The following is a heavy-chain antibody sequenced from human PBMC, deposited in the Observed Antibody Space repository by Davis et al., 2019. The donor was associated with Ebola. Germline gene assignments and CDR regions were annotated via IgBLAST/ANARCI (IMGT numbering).Heavy chain of an antibody. D-gene: IGHD3-22*01. CDR3: ARQPYYYDSRNRRGSGSYFDY. CDR2: IYYSGST. J-gene: IGHJ4*02. Sequence: MPSETLSLTCTVSGGSISSSSYYWGWIRQPPGKGLEWIGSIYYSGSTYYNPSLKSRVTISVDTSKNQFSLKLSSVTAADTAVYYCARQPYYYDSRNRRGSGSYFDYWGQGTLVTVSS. V-gene: IGHV4-39*01. CDR1: GGSISSSSYY.